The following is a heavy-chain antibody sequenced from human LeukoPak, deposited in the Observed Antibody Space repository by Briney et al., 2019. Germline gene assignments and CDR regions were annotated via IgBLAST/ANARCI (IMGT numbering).Heavy chain of an antibody. D-gene: IGHD6-13*01. CDR2: ITNSGSST. J-gene: IGHJ4*02. Sequence: PGGSLRLSCAASGFTFGTFAMTWVRQAPGNRPEWVSSITNSGSSTYYADSVRGRFTISRDNSKNTPYLQMFGLRAEDTAVYFCAKYIFSSTPYFDYWGQGTLVTVSS. CDR3: AKYIFSSTPYFDY. CDR1: GFTFGTFA. V-gene: IGHV3-23*01.